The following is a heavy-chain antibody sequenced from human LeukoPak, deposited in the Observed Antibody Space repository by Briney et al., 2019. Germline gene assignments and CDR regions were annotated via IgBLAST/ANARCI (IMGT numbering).Heavy chain of an antibody. V-gene: IGHV4-59*01. CDR2: IYYSGST. J-gene: IGHJ4*02. CDR3: ASIAVAGDFDY. D-gene: IGHD6-19*01. CDR1: GGSISSYC. Sequence: SETLSLTCTVSGGSISSYCWSWIRQPPGKGLEWIGYIYYSGSTNYNPSLKSRVTISVDTSKNQFSLKLSSVTAADTAVYYCASIAVAGDFDYWGQGTLVTVSS.